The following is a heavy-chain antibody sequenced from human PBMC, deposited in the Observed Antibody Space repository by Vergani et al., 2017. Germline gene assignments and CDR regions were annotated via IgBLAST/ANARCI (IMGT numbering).Heavy chain of an antibody. CDR1: GYTFTSYG. Sequence: QVQLVQSGAEVKKPGASVKVSCKASGYTFTSYGISWVRQAPGQGLEWMGWISAYNGNTNYAQKLQGRVTMTTDTSTSTAYMERRSLRSDDTAVYYGARAADYYDMGQVLYWGQGTLVTVSS. V-gene: IGHV1-18*01. CDR3: ARAADYYDMGQVLY. D-gene: IGHD3-22*01. CDR2: ISAYNGNT. J-gene: IGHJ4*02.